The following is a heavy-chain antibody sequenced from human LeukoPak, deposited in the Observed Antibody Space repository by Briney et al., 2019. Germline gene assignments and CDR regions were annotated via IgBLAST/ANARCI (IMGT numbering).Heavy chain of an antibody. CDR2: ISGSGGST. Sequence: GGSLRLSCAASGFTFSSYAMSWVRQAPGKGLEWVSAISGSGGSTYYADSVKGRFTISRDNSKNTLYLQMNSLRAEDTAVYYCVKDRLRGYYYGMDVWGQGTTVTVSS. J-gene: IGHJ6*02. D-gene: IGHD3-10*01. CDR1: GFTFSSYA. CDR3: VKDRLRGYYYGMDV. V-gene: IGHV3-23*01.